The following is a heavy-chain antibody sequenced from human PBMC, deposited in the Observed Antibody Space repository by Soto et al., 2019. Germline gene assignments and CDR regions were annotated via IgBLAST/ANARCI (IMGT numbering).Heavy chain of an antibody. J-gene: IGHJ6*02. Sequence: QVPLVQSGAEVKKPGASVKVSCKASGYTFTSYAMHWVRQAPGQRLEWMGWINAGNGNTKYSQKFQGRVTITRDPSAGTAYMELSSLRSEDTAVYYCARDPGYSYGYPPPYYYGMDVWGQGTTVTVSS. CDR1: GYTFTSYA. CDR2: INAGNGNT. V-gene: IGHV1-3*01. D-gene: IGHD5-18*01. CDR3: ARDPGYSYGYPPPYYYGMDV.